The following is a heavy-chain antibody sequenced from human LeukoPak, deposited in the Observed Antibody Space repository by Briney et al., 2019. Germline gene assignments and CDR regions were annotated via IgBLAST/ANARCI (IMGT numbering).Heavy chain of an antibody. CDR1: GYTFTSYY. CDR2: INPNSGGT. J-gene: IGHJ4*02. V-gene: IGHV1-2*02. Sequence: ASVKVSCKASGYTFTSYYMHWVRQAPGQGLEWMGWINPNSGGTNYAQKFQGRVTMTRDTSISTAYMELSRLRSDDTAVYYCARVPRLRLGELSLYDYWGQGTLVTVSS. D-gene: IGHD3-16*02. CDR3: ARVPRLRLGELSLYDY.